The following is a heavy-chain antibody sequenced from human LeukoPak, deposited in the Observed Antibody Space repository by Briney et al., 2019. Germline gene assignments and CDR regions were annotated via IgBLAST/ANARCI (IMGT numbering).Heavy chain of an antibody. CDR3: ARVSGYSYGLAN. V-gene: IGHV3-21*01. D-gene: IGHD5-18*01. CDR1: GSTFSSYS. Sequence: GGSLRLSFAASGSTFSSYSMNWVRQAPGKGLEWVSSISSSSSYIYYADSVKGRFTISRDNAKNSLYLQMNSLRAEDTAVYYCARVSGYSYGLANWGQGTLVTVSS. CDR2: ISSSSSYI. J-gene: IGHJ4*02.